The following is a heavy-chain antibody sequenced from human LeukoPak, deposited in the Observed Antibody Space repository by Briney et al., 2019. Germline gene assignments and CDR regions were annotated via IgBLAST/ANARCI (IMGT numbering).Heavy chain of an antibody. V-gene: IGHV3-23*01. CDR2: ISGRGGTT. D-gene: IGHD2-2*01. CDR1: GFTFSSYA. CDR3: AKAVTIAGSTRWITDYFDY. Sequence: GGSLRLSCAASGFTFSSYAMNWVRRAPGKGLEWVSAISGRGGTTYYADSVKGRFTISRDNSKNTLYLQMNSLRADDTAVYYCAKAVTIAGSTRWITDYFDYWGQGSLVTVSS. J-gene: IGHJ4*02.